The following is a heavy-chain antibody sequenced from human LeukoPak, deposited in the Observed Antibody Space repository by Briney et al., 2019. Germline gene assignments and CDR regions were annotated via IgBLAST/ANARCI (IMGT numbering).Heavy chain of an antibody. CDR1: GGSISSSSYY. J-gene: IGHJ6*03. Sequence: SETLSLTCTVSGGSISSSSYYWGWIRQPPGKGLEWIGSIYYSGSTYYNPSLKSRVTISVDTSKNQFSLKLSSVTAADTAVYYCARDFTDSGSSLIYYYYYYMDVWGKGTTVTVSS. CDR2: IYYSGST. CDR3: ARDFTDSGSSLIYYYYYYMDV. D-gene: IGHD1-26*01. V-gene: IGHV4-39*07.